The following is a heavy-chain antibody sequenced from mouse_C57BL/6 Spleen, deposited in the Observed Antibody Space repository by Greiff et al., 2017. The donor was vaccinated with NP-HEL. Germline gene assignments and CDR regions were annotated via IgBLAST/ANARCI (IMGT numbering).Heavy chain of an antibody. Sequence: EVKLVESGGGLVKPGGSLKLSCAASGFTFSSYAMSWVRQTPEKRLEWVATISDGGSYTYYPDNVKGRFTISRDNAKNNLYLQMSHLKSEDTAMYYCAREGIYGSSPFAYWGQGTLVTVSA. D-gene: IGHD1-1*01. J-gene: IGHJ3*01. CDR2: ISDGGSYT. CDR1: GFTFSSYA. V-gene: IGHV5-4*01. CDR3: AREGIYGSSPFAY.